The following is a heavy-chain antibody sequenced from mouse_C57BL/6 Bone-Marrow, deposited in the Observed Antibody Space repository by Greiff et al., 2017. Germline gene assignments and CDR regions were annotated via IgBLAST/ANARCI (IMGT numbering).Heavy chain of an antibody. J-gene: IGHJ3*01. CDR3: ARHEEGTGTPFAY. D-gene: IGHD4-1*01. CDR2: IYPGSGSI. V-gene: IGHV1-62-2*01. Sequence: QVQLQQSGAELVKPGASVKLSCKASGYTFTEYTIHWVKQRSGQGLEWIGWIYPGSGSIKYNEKFKDKATLTADQSSSTVYMELSSLTSDDSAVYFCARHEEGTGTPFAYWGQGTLVTVSA. CDR1: GYTFTEYT.